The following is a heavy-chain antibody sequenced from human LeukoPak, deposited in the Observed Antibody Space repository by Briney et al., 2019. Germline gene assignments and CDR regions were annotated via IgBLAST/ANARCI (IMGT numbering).Heavy chain of an antibody. CDR2: IYSDVSYT. V-gene: IGHV3-74*01. CDR3: ARDRGSSTSFFDI. J-gene: IGHJ3*02. CDR1: GFTFSSYW. Sequence: GRSLRLSCAASGFTFSSYWMHWVRQAPGKGLVCVSRIYSDVSYTTYADSVKGRFTISRDNAKNTLYLQMNSLRPEDTAVYYCARDRGSSTSFFDIWGQGTMVTVSS. D-gene: IGHD2-2*01.